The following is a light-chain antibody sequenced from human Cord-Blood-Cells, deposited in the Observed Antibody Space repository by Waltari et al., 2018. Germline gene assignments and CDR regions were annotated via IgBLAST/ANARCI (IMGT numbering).Light chain of an antibody. CDR1: KLGGKR. CDR2: YDS. V-gene: IGLV3-21*04. Sequence: SYVLTQPPSVSVAPGKTARLTCGENKLGGKRWHWYQQKPGQAPVLVIYYDSDRPSGIPERFSGSNSGNTATLTISRVEAGDEADYYCQVWDSSSDHWVFGGGTKLTVL. J-gene: IGLJ3*02. CDR3: QVWDSSSDHWV.